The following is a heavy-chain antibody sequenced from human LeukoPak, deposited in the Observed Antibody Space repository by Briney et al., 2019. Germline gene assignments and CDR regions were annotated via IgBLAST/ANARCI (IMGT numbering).Heavy chain of an antibody. Sequence: GGSLRLSCAASGFTFSGYGMHWVRQAPDKGLEWVALISSDGSNRIYADSVKGRFSISRDNSKNTLYLQMNSLRAEDTAVYYCAKDEVYYYDSSGYSGPDYWGQGTLVTVSS. CDR3: AKDEVYYYDSSGYSGPDY. CDR1: GFTFSGYG. J-gene: IGHJ4*02. D-gene: IGHD3-22*01. CDR2: ISSDGSNR. V-gene: IGHV3-30*18.